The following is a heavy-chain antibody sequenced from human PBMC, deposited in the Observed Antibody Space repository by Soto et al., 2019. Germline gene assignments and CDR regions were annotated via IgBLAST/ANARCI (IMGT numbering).Heavy chain of an antibody. J-gene: IGHJ4*02. CDR2: IYYSGST. D-gene: IGHD3-3*01. V-gene: IGHV4-59*08. Sequence: SETLSLTCTVSGGSISSYYWSWIRQPPGKGLEWIGYIYYSGSTNYNPSLKSRVTISVDTSKNQFSLKLSSVTAADTAVYYCARQRDDFWSGYLFDYWGQGTLVTVSS. CDR1: GGSISSYY. CDR3: ARQRDDFWSGYLFDY.